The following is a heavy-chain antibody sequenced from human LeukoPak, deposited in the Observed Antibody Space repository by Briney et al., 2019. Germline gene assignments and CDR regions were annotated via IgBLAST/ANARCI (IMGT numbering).Heavy chain of an antibody. Sequence: GGSLRLSCAASGFTFSSYAMRWVRQAPGKGLEWVSAISDSGGNTYYADSMKGRFTISRDNSKNTLYLQMNSLRAEDTAVYYCAKSTEGVAVTVIDYWGQGTLVTVSS. CDR1: GFTFSSYA. D-gene: IGHD4-17*01. J-gene: IGHJ4*02. V-gene: IGHV3-23*01. CDR2: ISDSGGNT. CDR3: AKSTEGVAVTVIDY.